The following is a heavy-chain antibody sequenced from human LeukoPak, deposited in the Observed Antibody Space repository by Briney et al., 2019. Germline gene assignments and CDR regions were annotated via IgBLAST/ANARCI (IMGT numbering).Heavy chain of an antibody. J-gene: IGHJ4*02. CDR3: ARGGGYNYGDY. CDR1: GFTFSGYT. D-gene: IGHD5-18*01. Sequence: GGSLRLSCAASGFTFSGYTMNWVRQAPGKGLEWVSSISSSSSYISYADSVRGRFTISRDNTKNSLYLQMISLRVEDMAVYYCARGGGYNYGDYWGQGTLVTVSS. V-gene: IGHV3-21*01. CDR2: ISSSSSYI.